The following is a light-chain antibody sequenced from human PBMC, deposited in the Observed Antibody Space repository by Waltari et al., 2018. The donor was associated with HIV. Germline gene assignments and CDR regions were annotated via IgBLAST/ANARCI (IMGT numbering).Light chain of an antibody. CDR3: AAWDDSLNGVI. Sequence: QSVLPQHPSASGTHGPRVTIPCSGSSPNIGRNNLNSYQQLPGTAPTLRIYNNNQRPSGVPDRFSVSKSGTSASLAISGLQSEDEADYYCAAWDDSLNGVIFGGGTKLTVL. V-gene: IGLV1-44*01. CDR2: NNN. J-gene: IGLJ2*01. CDR1: SPNIGRNN.